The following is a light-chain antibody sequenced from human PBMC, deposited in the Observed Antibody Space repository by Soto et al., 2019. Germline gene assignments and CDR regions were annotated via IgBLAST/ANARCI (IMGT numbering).Light chain of an antibody. CDR1: QKINRN. CDR3: QQYNNWPWT. Sequence: DIRMTQSPSSLSASVGDRIIITCRASQKINRNLNWYQQKPGKAPSLLVYGASTLQAGVTSRFNASGSGTEFTLTISSLQSEDFAVYYCQQYNNWPWTFGQGTKVDI. V-gene: IGKV1-39*01. CDR2: GAS. J-gene: IGKJ1*01.